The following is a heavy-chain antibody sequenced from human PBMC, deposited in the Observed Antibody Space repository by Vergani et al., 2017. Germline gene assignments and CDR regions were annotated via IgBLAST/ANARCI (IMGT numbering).Heavy chain of an antibody. J-gene: IGHJ4*02. CDR1: GASVNSYY. CDR3: ARSRIYYGAGSPDY. Sequence: QVKLQESGPGLVKPSETLYLTCTVSGASVNSYYWSWIRQPPGKGLEWVGYVSFRGDTLYDPSVKGRMTISLNTSSNQFSLYLTAVTAADTAVYYCARSRIYYGAGSPDYWGQGTLVTVSS. V-gene: IGHV4-59*02. CDR2: VSFRGDT. D-gene: IGHD3-10*01.